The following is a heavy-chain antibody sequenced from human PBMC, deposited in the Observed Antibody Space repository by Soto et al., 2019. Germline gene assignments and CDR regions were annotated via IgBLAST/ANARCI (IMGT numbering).Heavy chain of an antibody. Sequence: SVKVSCKASGGTFSSYAISWVLQAPGQGLEWMGGIIPIFGTANYAQKFQGRVTITADESTSTAYMELSSLRSEDTAVYYCARVPLPLRYFDWSTDYYFDYWGQGTLVTVSS. CDR2: IIPIFGTA. V-gene: IGHV1-69*13. D-gene: IGHD3-9*01. CDR1: GGTFSSYA. J-gene: IGHJ4*02. CDR3: ARVPLPLRYFDWSTDYYFDY.